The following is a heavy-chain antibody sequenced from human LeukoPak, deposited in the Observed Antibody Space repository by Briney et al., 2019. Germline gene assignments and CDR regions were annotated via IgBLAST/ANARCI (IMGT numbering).Heavy chain of an antibody. V-gene: IGHV5-51*01. CDR1: GYSFTTYW. CDR2: IYPGDSDT. J-gene: IGHJ4*02. CDR3: ARRQGCSSTSCPPDS. D-gene: IGHD2-2*01. Sequence: GESLKISCRGSGYSFTTYWIGWVRQMPGKRLEWMGIIYPGDSDTRYSPSFQGQVTMSADKSIHTAYLQWSSLKASDTAMYYCARRQGCSSTSCPPDSWGQGTLVTVSS.